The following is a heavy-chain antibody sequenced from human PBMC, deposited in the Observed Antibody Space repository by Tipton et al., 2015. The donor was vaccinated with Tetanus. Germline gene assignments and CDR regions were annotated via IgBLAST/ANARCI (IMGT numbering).Heavy chain of an antibody. V-gene: IGHV4-61*01. J-gene: IGHJ4*02. D-gene: IGHD1-14*01. CDR1: DGSVRSGSYY. CDR2: IYYSGST. CDR3: ARGTGDY. Sequence: TLSLTCTVSDGSVRSGSYYWNWIRQPPGKGLEWIGYIYYSGSTNYNPSLKSRVTISVDTSKNQFSLKLSSVTAADTAVYYCARGTGDYWGQGTLVTVSS.